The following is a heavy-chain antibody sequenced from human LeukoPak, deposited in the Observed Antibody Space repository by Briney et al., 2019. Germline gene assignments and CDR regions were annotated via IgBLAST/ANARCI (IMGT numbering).Heavy chain of an antibody. CDR2: ISGSGGST. CDR3: AKARFLEWSRDFDY. V-gene: IGHV3-23*01. D-gene: IGHD3-3*01. Sequence: GGSLRLSCAASGFTFSSYAMSWVRQAPGKGLEWVSAISGSGGSTYYADSVKGRFTISRDNSKNTLHLQMNSLRAEDTAVYYCAKARFLEWSRDFDYWGQGTLVTVSS. CDR1: GFTFSSYA. J-gene: IGHJ4*02.